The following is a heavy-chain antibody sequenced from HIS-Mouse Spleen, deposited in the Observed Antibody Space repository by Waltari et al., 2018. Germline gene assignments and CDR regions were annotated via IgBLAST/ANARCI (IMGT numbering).Heavy chain of an antibody. CDR3: AREIPYSSSWYDWYFDL. D-gene: IGHD6-13*01. Sequence: QLQLQESGPGLVKPSETLSLTCTVSGGSISSSSYYWGWIRQPPGKGLEWIGSIYYSGSTYYNPSLKLRVTISVDTSKNQFARKLSSVTAADTAVYYCAREIPYSSSWYDWYFDLWGRGTLVTVSS. CDR1: GGSISSSSYY. J-gene: IGHJ2*01. CDR2: IYYSGST. V-gene: IGHV4-39*07.